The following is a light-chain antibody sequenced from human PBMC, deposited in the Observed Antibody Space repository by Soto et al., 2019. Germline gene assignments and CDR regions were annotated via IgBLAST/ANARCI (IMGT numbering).Light chain of an antibody. Sequence: TQSPSTLSASVGDRVTITCRATQSISTSLAWYQQKPGQAPRLLIYGASSRATGIPDRFSGSGSGTDFTLTISRLEPEDFAVYYCHQYDSWTFGQGTKVDI. J-gene: IGKJ1*01. V-gene: IGKV3-20*01. CDR1: QSISTS. CDR2: GAS. CDR3: HQYDSWT.